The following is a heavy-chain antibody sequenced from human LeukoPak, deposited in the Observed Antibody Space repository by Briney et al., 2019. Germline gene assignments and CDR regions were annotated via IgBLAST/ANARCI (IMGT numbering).Heavy chain of an antibody. D-gene: IGHD3-16*02. CDR1: GGSFSGYY. V-gene: IGHV4-34*01. J-gene: IGHJ4*02. CDR3: ARGWITFGGVITN. CDR2: INQSGTT. Sequence: SETLSLTCAVYGGSFSGYYWSWIRQPPGKGMEWIGEINQSGTTDYHPSLKSRVTITVDTYKNQFSLKLSSVTAADAAVYYCARGWITFGGVITNWGQGTLVTVSS.